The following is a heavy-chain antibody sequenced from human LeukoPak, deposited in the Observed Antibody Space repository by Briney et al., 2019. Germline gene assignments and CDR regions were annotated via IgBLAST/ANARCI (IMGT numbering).Heavy chain of an antibody. CDR2: INHSGST. Sequence: PSETLSLTCAVYGGSFSGYYWSWIRQPPGKGLEWIGEINHSGSTNYNPSLKSRVTISVDTSKNQFSLKLSSVTAADTAVYYCARPSRIYCSSTSCLEAGWFDPWGQGTLVTVSS. CDR3: ARPSRIYCSSTSCLEAGWFDP. CDR1: GGSFSGYY. V-gene: IGHV4-34*01. J-gene: IGHJ5*02. D-gene: IGHD2-2*01.